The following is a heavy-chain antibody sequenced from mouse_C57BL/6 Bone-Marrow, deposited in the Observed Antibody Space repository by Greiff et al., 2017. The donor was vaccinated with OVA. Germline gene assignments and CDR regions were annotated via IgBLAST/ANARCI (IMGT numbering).Heavy chain of an antibody. CDR2: IDPANGNT. CDR3: ARRITTVVAKYYFDY. CDR1: GFNIKNTY. J-gene: IGHJ2*01. V-gene: IGHV14-3*01. D-gene: IGHD1-1*01. Sequence: VQLQQSVAELVRPGASVKLSCTASGFNIKNTYMHWVKQRPEQGLEWIGRIDPANGNTKYAPKFQGKATITADTSSNTAYLQLSSLTSEDTAVYYCARRITTVVAKYYFDYWGQGTTLTVSS.